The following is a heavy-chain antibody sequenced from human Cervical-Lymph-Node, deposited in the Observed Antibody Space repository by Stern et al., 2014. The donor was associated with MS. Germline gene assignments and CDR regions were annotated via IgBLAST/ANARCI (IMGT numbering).Heavy chain of an antibody. D-gene: IGHD1-26*01. CDR1: GYTFTSYA. CDR2: INTKTGKA. Sequence: QVQLVQSGPELRKPGASVKVSCKASGYTFTSYAMNWVRQAPGQGLEWIGWINTKTGKATFAQDFPGRFVFSLDTSVSTAYLQINSLKSEDTAVYFCARGGGSHSDTWEDYWGQGTLVTVSS. CDR3: ARGGGSHSDTWEDY. V-gene: IGHV7-4-1*02. J-gene: IGHJ4*02.